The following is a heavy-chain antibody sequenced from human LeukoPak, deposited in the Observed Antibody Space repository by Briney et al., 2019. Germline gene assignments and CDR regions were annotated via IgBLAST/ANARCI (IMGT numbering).Heavy chain of an antibody. J-gene: IGHJ4*02. D-gene: IGHD1-1*01. CDR1: GFTFSTSG. CDR2: ISPTGGAI. Sequence: GGSLRLSCAASGFTFSTSGRNWVRQAPGRGLEWVSSISPTGGAIFYADSVRGRFTISRDSAKSSLFLQMNSLKAEDTALYFCASGIRERGFDSWGQGTLVTVSS. V-gene: IGHV3-21*01. CDR3: ASGIRERGFDS.